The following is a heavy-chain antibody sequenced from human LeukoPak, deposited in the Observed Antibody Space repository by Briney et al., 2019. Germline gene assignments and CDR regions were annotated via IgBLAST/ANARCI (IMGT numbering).Heavy chain of an antibody. CDR1: GFTFSSYA. CDR2: ISNNGDST. Sequence: PGGSLRLSCSASGFTFSSYAMHWVRQAPGKGLEYVAVISNNGDSTKYADSVKGRFTISRDNSKKTLYLQMNSLRAEDTAVYYCAKADRGWGVITKDWGQGTLVTVSS. V-gene: IGHV3-64*04. D-gene: IGHD3-10*01. CDR3: AKADRGWGVITKD. J-gene: IGHJ4*02.